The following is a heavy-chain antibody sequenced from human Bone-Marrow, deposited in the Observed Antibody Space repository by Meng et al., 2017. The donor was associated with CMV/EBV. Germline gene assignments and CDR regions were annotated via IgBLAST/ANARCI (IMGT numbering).Heavy chain of an antibody. CDR2: ISYDGSNE. Sequence: GGSLRLSCAASGFTFFSAYTMHRVRQAPGKGLEGVAVISYDGSNEYYADSVKGRFSISRDNSKNTLYLQMNSLRAEDTAVYYCARSVLDSSGYYGAYYYGMDVWGQGTTVTVSS. CDR1: GFTFFSAYT. J-gene: IGHJ6*02. D-gene: IGHD3-22*01. V-gene: IGHV3-30-3*01. CDR3: ARSVLDSSGYYGAYYYGMDV.